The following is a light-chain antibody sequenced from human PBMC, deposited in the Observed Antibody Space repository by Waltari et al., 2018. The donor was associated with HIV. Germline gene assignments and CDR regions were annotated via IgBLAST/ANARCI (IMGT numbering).Light chain of an antibody. CDR1: QSISTY. CDR2: AVS. V-gene: IGKV1-39*01. Sequence: DIQMTQSPSSLSASVGDRVTLTCRTSQSISTYLNWYQHRPGKAPTLLIYAVSHLASGVPSRFSGSGFGTDFTLTISSLQPEDFATYYCQQSYSNSGTFGQGTTVEIK. J-gene: IGKJ1*01. CDR3: QQSYSNSGT.